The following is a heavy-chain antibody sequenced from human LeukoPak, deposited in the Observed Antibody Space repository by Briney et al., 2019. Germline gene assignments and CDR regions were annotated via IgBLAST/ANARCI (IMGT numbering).Heavy chain of an antibody. J-gene: IGHJ4*02. CDR3: ARARNYDILTGLLVPGGIFDY. CDR1: GFTVSSNY. CDR2: IYSGGST. V-gene: IGHV3-53*01. D-gene: IGHD3-9*01. Sequence: GGSLRLSCAASGFTVSSNYMSWVRQAPRKGLEWVSVIYSGGSTYYADSVKGRFTISRDNSKNTLYLQMNSLRAEDTAVYYCARARNYDILTGLLVPGGIFDYWGQGTLVTVSS.